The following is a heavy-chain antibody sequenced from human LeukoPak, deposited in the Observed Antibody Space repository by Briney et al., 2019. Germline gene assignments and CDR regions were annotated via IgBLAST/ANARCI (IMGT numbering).Heavy chain of an antibody. J-gene: IGHJ6*02. CDR3: ARAPLTMVRGVIITNDYYYGMDV. CDR2: IYSGGST. Sequence: GGSLRLSCAASGFTVSSNYMSWVRQAPGKGLEWVSVIYSGGSTYYADSVKGRFTISRDNSKNTLYLQMNSLRAEDTAVYYCARAPLTMVRGVIITNDYYYGMDVWGQGTTVTVSS. CDR1: GFTVSSNY. V-gene: IGHV3-66*01. D-gene: IGHD3-10*01.